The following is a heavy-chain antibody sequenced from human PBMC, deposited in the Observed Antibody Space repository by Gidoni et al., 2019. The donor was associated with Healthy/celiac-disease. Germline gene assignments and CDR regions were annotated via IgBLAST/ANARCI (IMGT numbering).Heavy chain of an antibody. V-gene: IGHV3-30*04. CDR2: ISYDGSNK. CDR1: GFTFSSYA. J-gene: IGHJ4*02. D-gene: IGHD6-13*01. Sequence: QVQLVESGGGVVQPGRSLRLSCAASGFTFSSYAMHWVRQAPGKGLEWVAVISYDGSNKYYADSVKGRFTISRDNSKNTLYLQMNSLRAEDTAVYYCAREDGTREGYFDYCGQGTLVTVSS. CDR3: AREDGTREGYFDY.